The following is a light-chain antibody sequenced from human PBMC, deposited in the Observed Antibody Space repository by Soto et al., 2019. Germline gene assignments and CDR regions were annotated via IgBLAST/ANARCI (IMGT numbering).Light chain of an antibody. CDR3: SSYGGSNNFV. Sequence: QSALTQPPSASGSPGQSVTISCTGTSSDVGGYNFVSWYQQYPCKAPKLIIYEVTKRPSGVPDRFSGSKSGNTASLTVSGLQTDDEADYYCSSYGGSNNFVFGTGTKVTVL. J-gene: IGLJ1*01. CDR1: SSDVGGYNF. CDR2: EVT. V-gene: IGLV2-8*01.